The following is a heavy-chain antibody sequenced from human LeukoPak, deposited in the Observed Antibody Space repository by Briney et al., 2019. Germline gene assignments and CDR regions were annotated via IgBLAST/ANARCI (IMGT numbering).Heavy chain of an antibody. V-gene: IGHV3-49*03. CDR2: IRSKAYGGTT. CDR1: VFTLGDYA. CDR3: TRDDGWSGDY. J-gene: IGHJ4*02. Sequence: GGSLRLSCTGSVFTLGDYAMSWFRQAPGDGLEWVGFIRSKAYGGTTEYAASVKGRFTISRDDYKSIAYLQMNSLKTADTGVYYCTRDDGWSGDYWGQGTLVTVSS. D-gene: IGHD6-19*01.